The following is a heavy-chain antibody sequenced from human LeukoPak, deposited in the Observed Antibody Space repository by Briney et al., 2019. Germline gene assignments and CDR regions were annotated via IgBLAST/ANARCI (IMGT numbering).Heavy chain of an antibody. CDR2: IIPIFGTA. J-gene: IGHJ6*03. Sequence: SVKVSCNASGGTFDTYAISWVRQAPGQGLEWMGGIIPIFGTANYAQKFQGRVTITADESTSTAYMELSSLRSEDTAVYYCARGDVWSGYYTDYYYYMDVWGKGTTVTVSS. V-gene: IGHV1-69*13. D-gene: IGHD3-3*01. CDR1: GGTFDTYA. CDR3: ARGDVWSGYYTDYYYYMDV.